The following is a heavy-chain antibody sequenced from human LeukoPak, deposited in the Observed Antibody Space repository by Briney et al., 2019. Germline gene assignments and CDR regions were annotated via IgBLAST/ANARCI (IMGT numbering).Heavy chain of an antibody. CDR1: GFTFSSYE. CDR3: AKGAVAVVAMNWFDP. V-gene: IGHV3-21*04. J-gene: IGHJ5*02. D-gene: IGHD2-15*01. Sequence: PGGSLRLSCAASGFTFSSYEMNWVRQAPGKGLEWVSSISSSSSYIYYADSVKGRFTISRDNAKNSLYLQMNSLRADDTALYYCAKGAVAVVAMNWFDPWGQGTLVTVSS. CDR2: ISSSSSYI.